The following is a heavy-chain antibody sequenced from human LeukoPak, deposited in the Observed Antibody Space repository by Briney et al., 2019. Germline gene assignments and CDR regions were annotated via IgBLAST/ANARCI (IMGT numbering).Heavy chain of an antibody. D-gene: IGHD3-22*01. Sequence: GGSLRLSCVASGFSFSNYGTHWVRQAPGKGLEWVTFMQYDGSVEFYADSVKGRFTISRDNAKNSLYLQMNSLRAEDTAVYYCARDRNYYDSSGYYDAFDIWGQGTMVTVSS. CDR1: GFSFSNYG. CDR3: ARDRNYYDSSGYYDAFDI. CDR2: MQYDGSVE. V-gene: IGHV3-30*02. J-gene: IGHJ3*02.